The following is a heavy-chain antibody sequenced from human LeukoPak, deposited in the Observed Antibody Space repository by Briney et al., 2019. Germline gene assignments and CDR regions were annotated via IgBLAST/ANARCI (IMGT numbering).Heavy chain of an antibody. CDR1: GGSISNYY. CDR2: IYYSGST. Sequence: SETLSLTCTVSGGSISNYYWSWIRQPPGKGLEWIGYIYYSGSTNYNPSLKSRVTISVDTSKNQFSLKLSSVTAADTAVYYRARRNENYYYYSGMDVWGHGTTVTVSS. CDR3: ARRNENYYYYSGMDV. V-gene: IGHV4-59*01. J-gene: IGHJ6*02.